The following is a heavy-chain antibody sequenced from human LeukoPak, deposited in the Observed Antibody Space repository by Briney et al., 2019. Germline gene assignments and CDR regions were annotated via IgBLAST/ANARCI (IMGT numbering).Heavy chain of an antibody. Sequence: PGGSLRLSCAASGFTVSSSYMSWVRQAPGKGLEWVSVIYSGGSTYYADSVKGRFTISRHNSKNTLYLQMNSLRAEDTAVYYCARGRGGTRVPFDYWGQGTLVTVSS. V-gene: IGHV3-53*04. CDR3: ARGRGGTRVPFDY. CDR1: GFTVSSSY. CDR2: IYSGGST. D-gene: IGHD1-1*01. J-gene: IGHJ4*02.